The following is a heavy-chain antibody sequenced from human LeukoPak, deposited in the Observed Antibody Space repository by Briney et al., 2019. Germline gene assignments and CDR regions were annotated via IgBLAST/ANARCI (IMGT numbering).Heavy chain of an antibody. J-gene: IGHJ4*02. V-gene: IGHV3-23*01. CDR2: FSGSVDTT. CDR1: GFTFTTNA. D-gene: IGHD2-15*01. Sequence: GRSLILSWAPYGFTFTTNAMSWVRQTPGKGLEWVSTFSGSVDTTYHADSVKGRFTISRDNSKNPVYLQTNSLRAEDTAVYYCAKAAAGTCSGARCYYFDSWGQGTPVTVSS. CDR3: AKAAAGTCSGARCYYFDS.